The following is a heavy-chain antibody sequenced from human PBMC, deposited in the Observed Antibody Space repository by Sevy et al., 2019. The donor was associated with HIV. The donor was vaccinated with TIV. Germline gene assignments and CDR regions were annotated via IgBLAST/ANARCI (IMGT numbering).Heavy chain of an antibody. D-gene: IGHD6-13*01. J-gene: IGHJ4*02. Sequence: ASVKVSCKASGYTFTSYGISWVRQAPGQGLEWMGWISAYNGNTNYAQKLQGRVTMTTDTSTSTAYMELRSLRSDDPAVYYCARRPRRGAAAGSFDYWGQGTLVTVSS. V-gene: IGHV1-18*01. CDR1: GYTFTSYG. CDR3: ARRPRRGAAAGSFDY. CDR2: ISAYNGNT.